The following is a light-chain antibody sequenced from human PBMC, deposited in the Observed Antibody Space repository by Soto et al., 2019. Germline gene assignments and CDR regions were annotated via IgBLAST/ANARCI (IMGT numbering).Light chain of an antibody. Sequence: EIILTQSPGTLSLSPGERATLFCRASQSISSNYLAWYQQKPGQAPRLLIYGASSRATGIPDRFSGSGSGTDFTLTISRLEPEDFAVYYCQQYGSSPRLTFGGGTKVDIK. CDR3: QQYGSSPRLT. V-gene: IGKV3-20*01. CDR1: QSISSNY. J-gene: IGKJ4*01. CDR2: GAS.